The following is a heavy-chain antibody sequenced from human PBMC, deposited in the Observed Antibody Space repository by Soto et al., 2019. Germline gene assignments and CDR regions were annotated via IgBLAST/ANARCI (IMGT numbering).Heavy chain of an antibody. V-gene: IGHV3-33*01. CDR3: VRDPYYYGSGSYYTIFDY. Sequence: GGSLRLSCAASGFTFSSYGMHWVRQAPGKGLEWVAVIWYDGSNKYYADSVKGRFTISRDNSKNTLYLQMNSLRAEDTAVYYCVRDPYYYGSGSYYTIFDYWGQGTLVIVSS. CDR1: GFTFSSYG. D-gene: IGHD3-10*01. CDR2: IWYDGSNK. J-gene: IGHJ4*02.